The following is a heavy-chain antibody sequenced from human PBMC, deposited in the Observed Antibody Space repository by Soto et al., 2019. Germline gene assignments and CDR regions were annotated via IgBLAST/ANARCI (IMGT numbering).Heavy chain of an antibody. V-gene: IGHV1-69*01. CDR3: ARDGGFVVVPAAPLPRYGMDV. J-gene: IGHJ6*02. Sequence: QVQLVQSGAEVKKPGSSVKVSCKASGGTFSSYASSWVRQAPGQGLEWMGGIIPIFGTAHYAQKCQGRDTITADASTSTAHMELSGLRSEDTAVYSCARDGGFVVVPAAPLPRYGMDVWGRGTTVTVSS. CDR1: GGTFSSYA. D-gene: IGHD2-2*01. CDR2: IIPIFGTA.